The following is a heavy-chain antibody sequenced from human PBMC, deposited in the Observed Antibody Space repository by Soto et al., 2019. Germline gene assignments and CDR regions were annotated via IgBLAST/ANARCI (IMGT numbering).Heavy chain of an antibody. Sequence: PGGSLRLSCAASGFTFSSYAMHWVRQAPGKGLEWVAVISYDGSNKYYADSVKGRFTISRDNSKNTLYLQMNSLRAEDTAVYYCARQHVLYYFDYWGQGTLVTVPS. CDR1: GFTFSSYA. CDR2: ISYDGSNK. J-gene: IGHJ4*02. CDR3: ARQHVLYYFDY. V-gene: IGHV3-30-3*01.